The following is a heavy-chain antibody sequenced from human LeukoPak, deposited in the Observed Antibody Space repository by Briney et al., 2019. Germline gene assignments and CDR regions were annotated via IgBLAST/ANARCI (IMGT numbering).Heavy chain of an antibody. CDR2: IFGNGDTT. CDR1: GFTFSSYE. V-gene: IGHV3-23*01. CDR3: AKRNTMVRGGPCFDY. D-gene: IGHD3-10*01. J-gene: IGHJ4*02. Sequence: GGSLRLSCAASGFTFSSYEMNWVRQAPGKGLEWVSIIFGNGDTTYYADSVKGRFTVSRDNSKDTLYLQMNDLRPDDTAIYYCAKRNTMVRGGPCFDYWGQGLLVTVSS.